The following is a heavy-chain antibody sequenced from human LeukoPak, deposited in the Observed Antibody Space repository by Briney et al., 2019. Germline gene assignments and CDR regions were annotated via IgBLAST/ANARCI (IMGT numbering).Heavy chain of an antibody. CDR3: ARERRNSEGYGMDV. J-gene: IGHJ6*02. Sequence: SETLSLTCTVSGGSISGSSYYWGWIRQPPGKGLEWIGEINHSGSTNYNPSLKSRVTISVDTSKNQFSLKLSSVTAADTAVYYCARERRNSEGYGMDVWGQGTTVTVSS. CDR2: INHSGST. V-gene: IGHV4-39*07. D-gene: IGHD6-13*01. CDR1: GGSISGSSYY.